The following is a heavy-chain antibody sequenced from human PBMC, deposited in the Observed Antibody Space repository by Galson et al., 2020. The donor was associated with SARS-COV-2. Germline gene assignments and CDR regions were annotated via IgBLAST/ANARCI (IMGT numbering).Heavy chain of an antibody. CDR1: GFSLSTSGVS. J-gene: IGHJ5*01. D-gene: IGHD2-2*01. Sequence: SGPTLVKPTQTLTLTCNFSGFSLSTSGVSGGWIRQPPGRALEWLALIYWNDDKRHSPSLKSRLTITKDTSKNQVVLTMTNMDPVDTGTYYCVHSPPSEYCSSTHCCNYFDPWGQGTLVTVSA. CDR3: VHSPPSEYCSSTHCCNYFDP. CDR2: IYWNDDK. V-gene: IGHV2-5*01.